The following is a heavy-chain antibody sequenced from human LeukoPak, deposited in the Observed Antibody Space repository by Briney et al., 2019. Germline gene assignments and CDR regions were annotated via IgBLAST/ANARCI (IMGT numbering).Heavy chain of an antibody. CDR1: GFTFSSYE. V-gene: IGHV3-48*03. CDR2: ISSSGSPI. J-gene: IGHJ4*02. CDR3: ARTYYDTLTGSRNLDY. D-gene: IGHD3-9*01. Sequence: GGSLRLSCATSGFTFSSYEMNWVRQAPGKGLEWVSYISSSGSPIYYADSVKGRFTISRDNAKNSLYLQMNSLRAEDTAVYYCARTYYDTLTGSRNLDYWGQGTLVTVSS.